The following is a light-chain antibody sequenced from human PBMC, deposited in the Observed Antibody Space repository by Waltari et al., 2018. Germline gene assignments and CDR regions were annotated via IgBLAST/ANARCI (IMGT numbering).Light chain of an antibody. CDR1: QGINSY. V-gene: IGKV1-8*01. CDR3: QQYYSYPLT. J-gene: IGKJ4*01. CDR2: AAS. Sequence: AIRMTQAPSSFSASTGDRVTITCRASQGINSYLAWYQQKPGKAPKLLIYAASTLQSGVPSRFSGSGSGTDFTLTISCLQSEDCATYYCQQYYSYPLTFGGGTKVEIK.